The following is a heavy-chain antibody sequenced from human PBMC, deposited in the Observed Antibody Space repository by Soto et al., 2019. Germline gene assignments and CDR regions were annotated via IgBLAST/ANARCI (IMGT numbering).Heavy chain of an antibody. CDR3: ARARRSQYYYYGMDV. CDR2: IYHSGST. V-gene: IGHV4-59*01. J-gene: IGHJ6*02. Sequence: WTWIRPPPGRGPEWIGYIYHSGSTNYNPSLKSRVTISVDTSMNQFSLKLNPVTAADTAVYYCARARRSQYYYYGMDVWGPGTTVTVSS.